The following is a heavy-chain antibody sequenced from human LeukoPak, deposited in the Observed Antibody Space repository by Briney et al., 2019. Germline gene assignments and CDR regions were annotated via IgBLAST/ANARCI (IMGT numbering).Heavy chain of an antibody. D-gene: IGHD5-12*01. CDR3: ARISGYQYLQVDY. J-gene: IGHJ4*02. V-gene: IGHV5-51*01. Sequence: GESLKISCKGSGYSFISYWIGWVRQMPGKGLEWMGIIYPSDSDTRYSPSFQGQVTISADKSISTAYLQWSSLKASDTAMYYCARISGYQYLQVDYWGQGTLVTVSS. CDR1: GYSFISYW. CDR2: IYPSDSDT.